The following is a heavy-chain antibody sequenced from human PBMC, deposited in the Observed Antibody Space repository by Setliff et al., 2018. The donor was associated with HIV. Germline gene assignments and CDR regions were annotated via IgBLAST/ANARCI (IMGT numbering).Heavy chain of an antibody. D-gene: IGHD2-21*02. J-gene: IGHJ4*02. CDR2: IYGSGSTPI. CDR1: GFPFTSFS. V-gene: IGHV3-48*01. Sequence: QTGGSLRLSCAASGFPFTSFSINWVRQAPGKGLEWVSRIYGSGSTPIFYADSVKGRFTVSRDNAKNELSLHMNSLRAEDTAVYYCASGGGGNSGTRWFDYWGRGTLVTVSS. CDR3: ASGGGGNSGTRWFDY.